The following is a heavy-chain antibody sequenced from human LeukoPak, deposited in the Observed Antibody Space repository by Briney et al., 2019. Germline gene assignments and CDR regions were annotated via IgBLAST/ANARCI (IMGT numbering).Heavy chain of an antibody. CDR1: GGSISSYY. Sequence: SETLSLTCTVSGGSISSYYWSWIRQPPGKGLDWIGYIYYSGSTNYNPSLKSRVTISVDTSKNQFSLKLSSVTAADTAVYYCAKNKRGSKDAFDIWGQGTMVTVSS. CDR3: AKNKRGSKDAFDI. V-gene: IGHV4-59*01. D-gene: IGHD1/OR15-1a*01. J-gene: IGHJ3*02. CDR2: IYYSGST.